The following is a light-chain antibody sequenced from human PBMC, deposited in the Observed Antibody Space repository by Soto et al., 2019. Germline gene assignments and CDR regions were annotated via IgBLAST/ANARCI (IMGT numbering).Light chain of an antibody. Sequence: DIQVTQSPSSVSASVGDRVTITCRASQSISSNLNWYQQKPGKAPKLLIYAASSLQSGVPSRFSGGGSGTDFTLTISSLQPEDFATYSCQQSYSTPLTFGGGTKVDIK. CDR2: AAS. J-gene: IGKJ4*01. CDR3: QQSYSTPLT. CDR1: QSISSN. V-gene: IGKV1-39*01.